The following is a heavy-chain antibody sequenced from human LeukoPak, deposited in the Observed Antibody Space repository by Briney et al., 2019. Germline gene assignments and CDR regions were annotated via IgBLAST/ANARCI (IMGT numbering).Heavy chain of an antibody. CDR1: GFTFSSYS. J-gene: IGHJ4*02. D-gene: IGHD3-3*01. CDR2: ISSSSSYI. Sequence: GGSLRLSCAASGFTFSSYSMNWVRQAPGKGLEWVSSISSSSSYIYYADSVKGRFTISRDNAKNSLYLQMNSLRAEDTAVYYCARDPDYDFWSGSRPVDYWGQGTLVTVSS. CDR3: ARDPDYDFWSGSRPVDY. V-gene: IGHV3-21*01.